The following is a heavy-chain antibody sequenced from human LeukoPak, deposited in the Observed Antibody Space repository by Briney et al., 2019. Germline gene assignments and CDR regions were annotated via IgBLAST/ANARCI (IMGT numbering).Heavy chain of an antibody. D-gene: IGHD4-17*01. J-gene: IGHJ4*02. CDR2: IKQDGSEK. Sequence: GGSLRLSCEASGFTFSSYWMSWVRQAPGKGLEWVANIKQDGSEKYYVDSVKGRFTISRDNAKNSLYLQMNSLRAEDTAVYYCARVANGDYYFDYWGQGTLVTVSS. CDR1: GFTFSSYW. CDR3: ARVANGDYYFDY. V-gene: IGHV3-7*01.